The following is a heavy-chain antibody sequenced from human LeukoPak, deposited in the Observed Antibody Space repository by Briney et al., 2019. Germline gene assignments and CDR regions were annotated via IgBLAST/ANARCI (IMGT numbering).Heavy chain of an antibody. V-gene: IGHV4-34*01. CDR2: INHSGST. Sequence: SETLSLTCAVYGGSFSGYYWSWIRQPPGKGLEWIGEINHSGSTNYNPSLKSRVTIPVDTSKNQFSLKLSSVTAADTAVYYCARARYYYYYGMDVWGQGTTVTVSS. J-gene: IGHJ6*02. CDR3: ARARYYYYYGMDV. CDR1: GGSFSGYY.